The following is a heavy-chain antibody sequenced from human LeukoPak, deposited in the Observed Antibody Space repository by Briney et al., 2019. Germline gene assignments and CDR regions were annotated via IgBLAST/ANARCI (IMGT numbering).Heavy chain of an antibody. CDR3: ARGLNNRKSGRRFDVFEI. CDR2: IDHTGST. D-gene: IGHD3-3*01. J-gene: IGHJ3*02. Sequence: PSETLSLTCSVSDDSISIYYWSWIRQPPGKGLEWIGYIDHTGSTNYNPSLNSRVTISRDTSKNHFSLELSSVTAADTAVYYCARGLNNRKSGRRFDVFEIWGQGTMVTVSS. V-gene: IGHV4-59*01. CDR1: DDSISIYY.